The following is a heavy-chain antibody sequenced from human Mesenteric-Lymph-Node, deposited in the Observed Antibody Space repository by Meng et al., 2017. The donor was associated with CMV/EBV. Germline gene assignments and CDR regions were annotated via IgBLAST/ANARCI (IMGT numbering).Heavy chain of an antibody. CDR2: IIPIFGTA. D-gene: IGHD2-15*01. CDR1: GGTFSSYA. Sequence: SVKVSCKASGGTFSSYAISWVRQAPGQGLEWMGGIIPIFGTANYADSVKGRFTISRDNSKNTVYLQMNSVRVEDTAVYYCAKEEDSWGQGTLVTVSS. CDR3: AKEEDS. V-gene: IGHV1-69*05. J-gene: IGHJ4*02.